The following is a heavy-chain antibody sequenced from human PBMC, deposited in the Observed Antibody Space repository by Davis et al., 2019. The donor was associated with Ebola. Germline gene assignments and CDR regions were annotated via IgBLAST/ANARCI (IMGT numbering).Heavy chain of an antibody. V-gene: IGHV3-11*04. CDR2: ISGSGSTT. CDR3: AKGLGYCSGGSCFLYYYYGMDV. Sequence: GESLKISCAASGFTFSDDYMNWIRQAPGKGLEWVSYISGSGSTTYYADSVKGRFTISRDNAKNSLYLQMNSLRAEDTAVYYCAKGLGYCSGGSCFLYYYYGMDVWGQGTTVTVSS. J-gene: IGHJ6*02. D-gene: IGHD2-15*01. CDR1: GFTFSDDY.